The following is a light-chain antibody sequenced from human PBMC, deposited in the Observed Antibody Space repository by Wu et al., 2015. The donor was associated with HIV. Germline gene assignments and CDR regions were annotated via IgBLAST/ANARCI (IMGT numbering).Light chain of an antibody. V-gene: IGKV3-20*01. CDR1: QSVSSGY. CDR2: AAS. Sequence: EIVLTQSPGTLSLSPGERATLSCRASQSVSSGYLAWYQHKPGQSPRLLIYAASSRATGIPDRFTGSGSGTDFALTISRLEPEDFAVYYCQQYANSPLTFGGGTKVEIK. J-gene: IGKJ4*01. CDR3: QQYANSPLT.